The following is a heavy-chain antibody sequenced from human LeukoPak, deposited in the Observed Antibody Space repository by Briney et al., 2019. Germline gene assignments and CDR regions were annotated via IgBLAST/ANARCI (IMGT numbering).Heavy chain of an antibody. CDR1: GFTFSSYA. Sequence: GGSLRLSCAASGFTFSSYAMHWVRQAPGKGLEWVAVISYDRSNKYYADSVKGRFTISRDNSKNTLYLQMNSLRAEDTAVYYCARAPDTEWELLRGYYFDYWGQGTLVTVSS. D-gene: IGHD1-26*01. CDR3: ARAPDTEWELLRGYYFDY. V-gene: IGHV3-30*04. J-gene: IGHJ4*02. CDR2: ISYDRSNK.